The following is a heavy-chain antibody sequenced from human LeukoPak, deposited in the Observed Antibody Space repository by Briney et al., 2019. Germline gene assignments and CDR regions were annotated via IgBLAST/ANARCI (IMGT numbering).Heavy chain of an antibody. V-gene: IGHV3-23*01. CDR2: ISARGGNT. J-gene: IGHJ4*02. D-gene: IGHD2-2*01. Sequence: GGSLRLSWVASGFTFSDYTMSWVRQAAGKGLEWVSSISARGGNTYYADSVKGRFTISRDNSKNTMYVQMNNLRVEDTAVYFCAKRDCSSTSCLTSPENYWGQGTLVTVSS. CDR3: AKRDCSSTSCLTSPENY. CDR1: GFTFSDYT.